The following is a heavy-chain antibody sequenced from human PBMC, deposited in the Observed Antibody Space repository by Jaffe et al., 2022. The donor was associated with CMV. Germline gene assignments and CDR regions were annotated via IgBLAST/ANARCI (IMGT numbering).Heavy chain of an antibody. D-gene: IGHD3-16*01. Sequence: QLLLQEPGPRLVKPSETLSLTCTVSDSSIIISNYYWGWIRQTPGKGLQFIANIQDGGSTFHNPSLKSRVTISVDTSKKQFSLSLTSVTASDAAVYYCARFIMRSVVISQIDPWGQGIQVTVSS. CDR1: DSSIIISNYY. CDR2: IQDGGST. V-gene: IGHV4-39*01. J-gene: IGHJ5*02. CDR3: ARFIMRSVVISQIDP.